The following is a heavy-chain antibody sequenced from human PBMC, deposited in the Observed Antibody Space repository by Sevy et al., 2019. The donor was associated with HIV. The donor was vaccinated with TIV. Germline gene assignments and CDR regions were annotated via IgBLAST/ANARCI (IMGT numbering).Heavy chain of an antibody. J-gene: IGHJ1*01. CDR1: GFTFDDYA. CDR2: ISWDGGST. D-gene: IGHD6-13*01. CDR3: AKDRGSSWSEYFQH. Sequence: GGSLRLSCAASGFTFDDYAMDWVRQAPGRGLEWVSLISWDGGSTYYADSVKGRFTISRDNSKNSLYLQMNSLRAEDTALYYCAKDRGSSWSEYFQHWGQSTLVTVSS. V-gene: IGHV3-43D*03.